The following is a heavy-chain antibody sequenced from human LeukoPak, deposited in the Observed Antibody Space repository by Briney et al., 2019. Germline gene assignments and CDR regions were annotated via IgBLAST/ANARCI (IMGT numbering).Heavy chain of an antibody. V-gene: IGHV1-69*13. D-gene: IGHD3-22*01. CDR3: AIHDSSGYYVWFDGFDI. Sequence: SVKVSCKASGYTFTSYYMHWVRQAPGQGLEWMGGIIPIFGTANYAQKFQGRVTITADESTSTAYMELSSLRSEDTAVYYCAIHDSSGYYVWFDGFDIWGQGTMVTVSS. CDR1: GYTFTSYY. CDR2: IIPIFGTA. J-gene: IGHJ3*02.